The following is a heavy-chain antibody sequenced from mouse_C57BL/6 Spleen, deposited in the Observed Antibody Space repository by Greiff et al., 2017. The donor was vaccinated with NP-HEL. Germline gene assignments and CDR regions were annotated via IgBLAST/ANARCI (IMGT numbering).Heavy chain of an antibody. CDR1: GFTFSSYT. D-gene: IGHD1-1*01. CDR3: ARQYYGSKAWFAY. V-gene: IGHV5-9*01. Sequence: DVHLVESGGGLVKPGGSLKLSCAASGFTFSSYTMSWVRQTPEKRLEWVATISGGGGNTYYPDSVKGRFTISRDNAKNTLYLQMSSLRSEDTALYYCARQYYGSKAWFAYWGQGTLVTVSA. CDR2: ISGGGGNT. J-gene: IGHJ3*01.